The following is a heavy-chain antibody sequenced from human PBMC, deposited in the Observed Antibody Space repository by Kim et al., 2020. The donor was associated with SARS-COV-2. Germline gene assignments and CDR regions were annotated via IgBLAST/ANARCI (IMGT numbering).Heavy chain of an antibody. V-gene: IGHV4-39*01. CDR1: GDSISSSSYY. J-gene: IGHJ4*02. CDR3: VRRKKSTSAVDY. CDR2: FYVGGST. Sequence: SETLSLTCTVSGDSISSSSYYWGWIRQPPGKGLEWIGNFYVGGSTYYNPSLKSRVTISVDTSKSQFSLKVSSVTAADMAVYYCVRRKKSTSAVDYWGQGTLVTVSS.